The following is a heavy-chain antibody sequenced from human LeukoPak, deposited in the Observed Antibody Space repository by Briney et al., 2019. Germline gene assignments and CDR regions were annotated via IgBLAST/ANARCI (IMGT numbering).Heavy chain of an antibody. D-gene: IGHD4-17*01. CDR3: ARGVPHYGDSAFYYYDY. V-gene: IGHV4-31*03. Sequence: SETLSLTCTVSGASISSGGIFWSWIRQHPGKGLEWIGYIYYRGSTYYNPPLRSRATISVDTSKNQFSLNLTSVTAADTAVYFCARGVPHYGDSAFYYYDYWGQGTLVSVSS. J-gene: IGHJ4*02. CDR1: GASISSGGIF. CDR2: IYYRGST.